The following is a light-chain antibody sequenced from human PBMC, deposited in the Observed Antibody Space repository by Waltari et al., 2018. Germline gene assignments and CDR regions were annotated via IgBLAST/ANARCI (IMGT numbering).Light chain of an antibody. CDR1: QSISSY. J-gene: IGKJ3*01. Sequence: DIQMTQSPSSLSASVGDRVPITCRASQSISSYLNWYQQKPGKAPKLLIYAASSLQRWVPSRFSGSGSGTDFTLTISSLQPEDFATYYCQQSYSTPFTFGPGTKVDIK. CDR2: AAS. CDR3: QQSYSTPFT. V-gene: IGKV1-39*01.